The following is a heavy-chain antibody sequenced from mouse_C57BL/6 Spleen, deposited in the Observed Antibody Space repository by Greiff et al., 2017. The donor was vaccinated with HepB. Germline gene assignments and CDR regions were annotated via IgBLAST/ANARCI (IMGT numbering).Heavy chain of an antibody. CDR1: GYTFTNYW. CDR2: IYPGGGYT. V-gene: IGHV1-63*01. CDR3: ARLGISEGAMDY. Sequence: QVQLKESGAELVRPGTSVKMSCKASGYTFTNYWIGWAKQRPGHGLEWIGDIYPGGGYTNYNEKFKGKATLTADKSSSTAYMQFSSLTSEDSAIYYCARLGISEGAMDYWGQGTSVTVSS. J-gene: IGHJ4*01. D-gene: IGHD4-1*01.